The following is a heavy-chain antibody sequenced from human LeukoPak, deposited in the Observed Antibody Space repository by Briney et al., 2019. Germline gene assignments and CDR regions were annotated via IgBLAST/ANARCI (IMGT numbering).Heavy chain of an antibody. CDR2: INSDGSSI. D-gene: IGHD2-2*01. J-gene: IGHJ4*02. CDR3: ARGKSYCSSACVGDY. Sequence: GGSLRLSCAASGFTFSSYWMHWVRQAPGKGLVWVSRINSDGSSITYADSVKGRFTISRDNAKNTLYLQMNSLRTEDTAVYYCARGKSYCSSACVGDYWGQGTLVTVSS. CDR1: GFTFSSYW. V-gene: IGHV3-74*01.